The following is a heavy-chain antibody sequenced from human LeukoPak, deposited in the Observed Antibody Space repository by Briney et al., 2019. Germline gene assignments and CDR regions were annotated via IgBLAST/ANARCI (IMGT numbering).Heavy chain of an antibody. CDR2: IYYSGST. CDR3: ARGSLAGRNYLGYFDY. D-gene: IGHD1-7*01. V-gene: IGHV4-59*08. J-gene: IGHJ4*02. Sequence: PSETLSLTCAVSGGSISSYYWSWIRQPPGKGLEWIGYIYYSGSTNYNPSLKSRVTISVDTSKNQFSLKLSSVTAADTAVYYCARGSLAGRNYLGYFDYWGQGTLVTVSS. CDR1: GGSISSYY.